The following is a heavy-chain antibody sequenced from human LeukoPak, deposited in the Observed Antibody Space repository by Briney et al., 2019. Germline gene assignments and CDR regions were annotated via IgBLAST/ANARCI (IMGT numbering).Heavy chain of an antibody. J-gene: IGHJ4*02. CDR3: ARDGSASSSWYSNYFDY. V-gene: IGHV1-46*01. CDR1: GYTFTSYY. D-gene: IGHD6-13*01. CDR2: INPSGGST. Sequence: ASVKVSCKASGYTFTSYYMHWVRQAPGQGLEWMGIINPSGGSTSYAQKFQGRVTMTRDTPTSTVYMELSSLRSEDTAVYYCARDGSASSSWYSNYFDYWGQGTLVTVSS.